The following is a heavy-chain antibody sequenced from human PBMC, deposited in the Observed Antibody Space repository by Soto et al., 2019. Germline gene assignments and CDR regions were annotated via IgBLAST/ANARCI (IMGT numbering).Heavy chain of an antibody. J-gene: IGHJ4*02. D-gene: IGHD6-13*01. CDR3: AAERIAAAGDYFDY. V-gene: IGHV1-58*01. CDR2: IVVGSGNT. CDR1: GFTFTSSA. Sequence: SVKVSCKASGFTFTSSAVQWVRQARGQRLEWIGWIVVGSGNTNYAQKFQERVTITRDMSTSTAYMELSSLRSEDTAVYYCAAERIAAAGDYFDYWGQGTLVTVSS.